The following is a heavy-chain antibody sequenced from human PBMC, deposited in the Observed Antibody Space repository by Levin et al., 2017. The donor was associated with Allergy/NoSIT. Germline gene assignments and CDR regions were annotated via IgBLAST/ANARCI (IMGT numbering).Heavy chain of an antibody. CDR3: ARARGSGSYYQNYYGMDV. D-gene: IGHD3-10*01. J-gene: IGHJ6*02. CDR1: GFTFSSYA. V-gene: IGHV3-30-3*01. Sequence: PGGSLRLSCAASGFTFSSYAMHWVRQAPGKGLDWVAVISYDGSNKYYADSVKGRFTISRDNSKNTLYLQMNSLRAEDTAVYYCARARGSGSYYQNYYGMDVWGQGTTVTVSS. CDR2: ISYDGSNK.